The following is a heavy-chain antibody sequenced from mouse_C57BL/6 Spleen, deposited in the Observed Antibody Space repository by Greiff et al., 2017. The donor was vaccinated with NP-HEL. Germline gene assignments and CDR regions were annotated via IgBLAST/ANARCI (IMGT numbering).Heavy chain of an antibody. V-gene: IGHV1-49*01. CDR3: AITTVEAMDD. CDR2: FTMSSDST. CDR1: YFAFMASA. J-gene: IGHJ4*01. D-gene: IGHD1-1*01. Sequence: LKQSGAELVRPGSSVKLSCKDSYFAFMASAMHWVKQRPGHGLEWIGSFTMSSDSTEYRDNFKGKATLTAKTSSITSYMELSSLTAEDSAVYYCAITTVEAMDDWGQGTSVTVSS.